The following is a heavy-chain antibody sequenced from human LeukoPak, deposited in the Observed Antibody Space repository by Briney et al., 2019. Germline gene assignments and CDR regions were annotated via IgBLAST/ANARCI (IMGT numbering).Heavy chain of an antibody. D-gene: IGHD3-10*01. CDR2: ISGSSSFT. Sequence: PGGSLRLSCAASRFTFSDYYMSWIRQAPGKGLEWVSYISGSSSFTNYADSVKGRFTISRDNSKNTLYLQMNSLRAEDTAVYYCAKDTGKYGGDWFDPWGQGTLVTVSS. J-gene: IGHJ5*02. CDR3: AKDTGKYGGDWFDP. CDR1: RFTFSDYY. V-gene: IGHV3-11*05.